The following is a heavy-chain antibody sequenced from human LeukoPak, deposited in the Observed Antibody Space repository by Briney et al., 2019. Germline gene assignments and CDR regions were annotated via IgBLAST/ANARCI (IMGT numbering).Heavy chain of an antibody. D-gene: IGHD5-18*01. Sequence: ASVKVSCKASGYTFTSYGISWVRQAPGQGLEWMGWISAYNGNTNYAQKLQGRVTMTTDTSTSTAYMELRSLRSDDTAVYYCARDREGTAMAEFGPWGQGTLVTVSS. V-gene: IGHV1-18*01. CDR2: ISAYNGNT. J-gene: IGHJ5*02. CDR3: ARDREGTAMAEFGP. CDR1: GYTFTSYG.